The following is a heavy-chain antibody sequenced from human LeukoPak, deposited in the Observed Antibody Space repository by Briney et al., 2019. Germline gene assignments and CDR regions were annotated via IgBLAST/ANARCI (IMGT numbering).Heavy chain of an antibody. CDR1: GGSISSSSYY. CDR2: IYYSGST. J-gene: IGHJ3*02. D-gene: IGHD6-19*01. Sequence: SETLSLTCTVSGGSISSSSYYWGWIRQPPGKGLEWIGSIYYSGSTYYNPSLKSRVTISVDTSKNQFSLKLSSVTAADTAVYYCARDQRGWSRAFDIWGQGTMVTVSS. V-gene: IGHV4-39*07. CDR3: ARDQRGWSRAFDI.